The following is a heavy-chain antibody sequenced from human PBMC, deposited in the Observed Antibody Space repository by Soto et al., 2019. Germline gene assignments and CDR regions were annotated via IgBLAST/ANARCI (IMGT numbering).Heavy chain of an antibody. D-gene: IGHD2-15*01. Sequence: GGSLRLSCAASGFTFSSYGMHWVRQAPGKGLEWVAVISYDGSNKYYADSVKGRFTISRDNSKNTLYLQMNSLRAEDTAVYYCAKGSKGGSIRGVNGMDVWGQGTTVTVYS. V-gene: IGHV3-30*18. J-gene: IGHJ6*02. CDR3: AKGSKGGSIRGVNGMDV. CDR2: ISYDGSNK. CDR1: GFTFSSYG.